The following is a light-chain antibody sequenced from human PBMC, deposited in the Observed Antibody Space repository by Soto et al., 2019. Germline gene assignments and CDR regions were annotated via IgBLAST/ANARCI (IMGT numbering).Light chain of an antibody. Sequence: DIVMTQSPDSLTMSLGERATINCKSSQSVLYSSNNKNYLAWYQQKPGQPPKLLIYWASTRKSGVPDRFTGSGSGTDFTLTISSLQAEVVAVYYCQQYFGTPFTFGPGTRVHIK. CDR1: QSVLYSSNNKNY. CDR3: QQYFGTPFT. J-gene: IGKJ3*01. V-gene: IGKV4-1*01. CDR2: WAS.